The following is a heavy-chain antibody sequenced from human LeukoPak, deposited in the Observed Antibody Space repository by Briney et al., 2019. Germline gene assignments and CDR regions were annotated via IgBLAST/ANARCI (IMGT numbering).Heavy chain of an antibody. V-gene: IGHV3-13*05. D-gene: IGHD6-13*01. CDR2: IGTAGDP. J-gene: IGHJ2*01. CDR1: GFTFSSYD. Sequence: GGSLRLSCAASGFTFSSYDMHWVRQATGKGLEWVSAIGTAGDPYYPGSVKGRFTISRENAKDSLYLQMNSLRAGDTAVYYCAREGAAAGVWYFDLWGRGTLVTVSS. CDR3: AREGAAAGVWYFDL.